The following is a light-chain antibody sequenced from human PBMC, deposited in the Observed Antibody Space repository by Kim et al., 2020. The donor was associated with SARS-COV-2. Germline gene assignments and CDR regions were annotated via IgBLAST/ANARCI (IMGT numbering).Light chain of an antibody. CDR1: QDISNY. Sequence: DIQMTQSPSSLSASVGDTVTITCRASQDISNYLNWYQQKPGKAPKLLIYDASNLETGVPSRFSGGRSGTDFTFIITSLQPEDIATYFRQQSEEFPYTFGQGTKLEI. J-gene: IGKJ2*01. CDR2: DAS. V-gene: IGKV1-33*01. CDR3: QQSEEFPYT.